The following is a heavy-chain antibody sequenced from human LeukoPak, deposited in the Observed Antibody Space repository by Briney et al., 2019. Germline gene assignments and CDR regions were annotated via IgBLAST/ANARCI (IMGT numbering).Heavy chain of an antibody. D-gene: IGHD6-13*01. CDR3: ARGYSTSWTYYFDY. V-gene: IGHV4-59*01. CDR2: LHIGGST. J-gene: IGHJ4*02. CDR1: DGAITGYY. Sequence: SETLSLTCTVSDGAITGYYWVWIRQPPGQGLDWIGHLHIGGSTNYNPSLKSRVTISVDTSKNHFSLKLSSVTAADTAVYYCARGYSTSWTYYFDYWGQGARVTVSS.